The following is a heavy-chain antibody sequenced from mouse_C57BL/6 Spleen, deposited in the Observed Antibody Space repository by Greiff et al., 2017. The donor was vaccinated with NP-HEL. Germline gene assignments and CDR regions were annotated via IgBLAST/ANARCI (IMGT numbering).Heavy chain of an antibody. Sequence: EVNVVESGGDLVKPGGSLKLSCAASGFTFSSYGMSWVRQTPDKRLEWVGTISRGGGYTYYPDSVKGRFTLSRDNAKNTLYRQMSNLKSEDTAVYYCAREGKDAMDYWGQGTSVTVSS. CDR2: ISRGGGYT. V-gene: IGHV5-6*01. J-gene: IGHJ4*01. CDR3: AREGKDAMDY. CDR1: GFTFSSYG.